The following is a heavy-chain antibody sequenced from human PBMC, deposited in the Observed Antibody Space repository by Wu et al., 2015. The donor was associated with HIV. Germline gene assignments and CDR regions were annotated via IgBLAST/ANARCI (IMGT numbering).Heavy chain of an antibody. CDR2: INPNSGGT. V-gene: IGHV1-2*02. J-gene: IGHJ4*02. CDR3: ARDAPYYYEASGYPDY. Sequence: QVQLVQSGAEVKKPGASVKVSCKASGYTFTGYYIHWVRQAPGQGLEWMGWINPNSGGTNCAQKFQGRVTMTRDTSMSTAYLELRGLRPDDTAVYFCARDAPYYYEASGYPDYWGQGTLVTVSS. D-gene: IGHD3-22*01. CDR1: GYTFTGYY.